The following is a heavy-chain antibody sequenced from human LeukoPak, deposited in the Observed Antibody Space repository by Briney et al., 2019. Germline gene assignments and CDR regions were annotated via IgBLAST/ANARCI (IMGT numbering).Heavy chain of an antibody. CDR3: ARDSTDGVIPRELHPPFDY. CDR1: GFTFSSYS. V-gene: IGHV3-21*01. CDR2: ISSSSSYI. J-gene: IGHJ4*02. Sequence: GGSLRLSCAASGFTFSSYSMNWVRQAPGKGLEWVSSISSSSSYIYYADSVKGRFTNSRDHSKNTLYLQMNSLRAEDTAVYYCARDSTDGVIPRELHPPFDYWGQGALVTVSS. D-gene: IGHD1-26*01.